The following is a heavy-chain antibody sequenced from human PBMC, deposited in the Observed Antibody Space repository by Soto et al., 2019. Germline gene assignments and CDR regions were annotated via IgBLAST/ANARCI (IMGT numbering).Heavy chain of an antibody. J-gene: IGHJ4*02. CDR1: GFTFSNYG. CDR2: ISGSGDGT. V-gene: IGHV3-23*01. CDR3: AKDSRQDCSSSSCVHYFDS. D-gene: IGHD2-2*01. Sequence: GGSLRLSCASSGFTFSNYGMSWVRQAPGKGLEWVSSISGSGDGTYYADSVKGRLTISRDNSKNTVLLQINSLRAEDTAVYYCAKDSRQDCSSSSCVHYFDSWGQGTLVTVSS.